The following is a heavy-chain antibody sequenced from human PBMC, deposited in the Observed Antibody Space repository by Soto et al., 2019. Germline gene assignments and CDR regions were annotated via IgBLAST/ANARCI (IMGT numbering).Heavy chain of an antibody. Sequence: QVRLQQWGAGLLKPSETLSLTCAVYGASFSPYYWSWNWIRQPPGKGLEWIGEINHTGSTKYNPSLRSRLTISLDMSKNQFSLTLSSVTAADTGVYYCARGKRGSGWTLGNYYDGLDVWGQGTTVTVSS. CDR2: INHTGST. D-gene: IGHD6-19*01. CDR3: ARGKRGSGWTLGNYYDGLDV. J-gene: IGHJ6*02. V-gene: IGHV4-34*01. CDR1: GASFSPYY.